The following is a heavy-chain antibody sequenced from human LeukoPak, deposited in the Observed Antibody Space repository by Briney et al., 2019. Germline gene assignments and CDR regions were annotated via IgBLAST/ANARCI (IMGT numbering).Heavy chain of an antibody. CDR2: IIPILGIA. CDR1: GGTFSSYA. V-gene: IGHV1-69*04. D-gene: IGHD5-18*01. CDR3: ARHRDTAMVTIGY. J-gene: IGHJ4*02. Sequence: GASVKVSCKASGGTFSSYAISWVRQAPGQGLEWMGRIIPILGIANYAQKFQGRVTITADKSTSTAYMELSSLRSEDTAVYYCARHRDTAMVTIGYWGRGTLVTVSS.